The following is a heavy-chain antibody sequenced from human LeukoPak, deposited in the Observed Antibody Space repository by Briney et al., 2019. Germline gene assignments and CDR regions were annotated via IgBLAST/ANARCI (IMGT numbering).Heavy chain of an antibody. V-gene: IGHV1-18*01. CDR3: ARDGAERPHYMDV. CDR2: ISAYNGNT. J-gene: IGHJ6*03. D-gene: IGHD1-1*01. Sequence: ASVKVSCKASGYTFSIFGNSWVQQAPGQGLEWTGWISAYNGNTNYAQRLQGRVTMTTDTSTTTAYMELRSLTSDDTAMYYCARDGAERPHYMDVWGRGTTVTVSS. CDR1: GYTFSIFG.